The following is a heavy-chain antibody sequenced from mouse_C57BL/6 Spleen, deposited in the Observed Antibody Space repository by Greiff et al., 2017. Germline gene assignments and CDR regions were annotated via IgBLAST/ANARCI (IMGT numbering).Heavy chain of an antibody. V-gene: IGHV1-50*01. CDR2: IDPSDSYT. J-gene: IGHJ2*01. CDR3: ARELRDFDD. Sequence: VQLQQPGAELVKPGASVKLSCKASGYTFTSYWMQWVKQRPGQGLEWIGEIDPSDSYTNYNQKFKGKATLTVDTSSSTAYMQLSSLTSEDSAVYYCARELRDFDDWGQGTTLTVSS. CDR1: GYTFTSYW. D-gene: IGHD3-2*02.